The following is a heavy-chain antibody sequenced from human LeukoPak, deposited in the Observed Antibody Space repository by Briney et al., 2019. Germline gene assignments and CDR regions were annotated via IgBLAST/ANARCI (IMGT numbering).Heavy chain of an antibody. CDR1: GYTLTELS. V-gene: IGHV1-24*01. Sequence: GASVKVSCKVSGYTLTELSMHWVRQAPGKGLEWMGGFDPEDGETIYAQKFQGRVTMTEDTSTDTAYMELSSLKSEDTAVYYCATHITMVRGVIITTRVPFDYWGQGTLVTVSS. D-gene: IGHD3-10*01. CDR3: ATHITMVRGVIITTRVPFDY. CDR2: FDPEDGET. J-gene: IGHJ4*02.